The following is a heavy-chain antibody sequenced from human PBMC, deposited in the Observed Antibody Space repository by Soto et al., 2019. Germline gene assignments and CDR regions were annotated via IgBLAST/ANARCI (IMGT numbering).Heavy chain of an antibody. V-gene: IGHV1-69*13. D-gene: IGHD6-19*01. CDR3: ASHFSSGWYVSDY. Sequence: SVKVSCKASGGTFSSYAISWVRQSPGQGLEWMGGIIPIFGTANYAQKFQGRVTITADESTSTAYMELSSLRSEDTAVYYCASHFSSGWYVSDYWGQGTLVTVSS. CDR1: GGTFSSYA. CDR2: IIPIFGTA. J-gene: IGHJ4*02.